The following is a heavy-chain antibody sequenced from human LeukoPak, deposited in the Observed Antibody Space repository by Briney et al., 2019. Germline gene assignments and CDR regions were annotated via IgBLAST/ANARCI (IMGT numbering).Heavy chain of an antibody. CDR3: ARQEMATSSFDY. CDR2: INPNSCGT. Sequence: GASVNVSCKASGYTFTGYYMHWVRQAPGQGLEWMGWINPNSCGTNSAQKFQGRVTMTRDTSISTAYMELSRLRSDDTAVYYCARQEMATSSFDYWGQGTLVTASS. CDR1: GYTFTGYY. J-gene: IGHJ4*02. V-gene: IGHV1-2*02. D-gene: IGHD5-24*01.